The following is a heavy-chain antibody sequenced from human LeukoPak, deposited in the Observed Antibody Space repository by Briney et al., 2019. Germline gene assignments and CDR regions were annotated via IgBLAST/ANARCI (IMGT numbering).Heavy chain of an antibody. J-gene: IGHJ4*02. CDR2: MSYDGNNE. CDR1: GFTFSSYG. CDR3: AKREDY. V-gene: IGHV3-30*18. Sequence: PGGSLRLSCAASGFTFSSYGMHWVRQAPGKELEWVAIMSYDGNNEYYADSVKGRFTISRDNSKNTLYLQMNSLRAEDTAVYYCAKREDYWGQGTLVTVSS.